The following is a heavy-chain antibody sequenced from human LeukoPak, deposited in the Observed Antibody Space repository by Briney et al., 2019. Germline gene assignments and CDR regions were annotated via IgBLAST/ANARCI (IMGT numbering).Heavy chain of an antibody. Sequence: GGSLRLSCAASGFTFSSYVMHWVCHGPRKGLGWVAIISYDGSNEYYADSVKGRFTTSRDNSKNTLYLQMNSLRAADTAVYYCAKDQRKVMLLRYFDGDKALDYWGQGTLVTVSS. CDR1: GFTFSSYV. J-gene: IGHJ4*02. V-gene: IGHV3-30*04. D-gene: IGHD3-9*01. CDR2: ISYDGSNE. CDR3: AKDQRKVMLLRYFDGDKALDY.